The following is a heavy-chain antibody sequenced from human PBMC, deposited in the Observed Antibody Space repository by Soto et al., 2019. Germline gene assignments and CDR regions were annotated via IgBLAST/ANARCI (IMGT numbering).Heavy chain of an antibody. J-gene: IGHJ4*02. CDR1: GYTFTGYY. V-gene: IGHV1-2*02. Sequence: ASVKVSCKASGYTFTGYYMHWVRQAPGQGLKWMGWINPNSGGTNYAQKFQGRVTMTRDTSISTAYMELSRLRSDDTAVYYCARDRVRIAATSKVPFDYWGQGTLVTV. CDR2: INPNSGGT. D-gene: IGHD6-6*01. CDR3: ARDRVRIAATSKVPFDY.